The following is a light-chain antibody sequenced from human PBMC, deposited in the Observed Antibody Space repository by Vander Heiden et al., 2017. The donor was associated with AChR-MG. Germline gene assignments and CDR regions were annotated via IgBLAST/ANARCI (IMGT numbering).Light chain of an antibody. V-gene: IGKV3-20*01. CDR1: QSVSSSY. J-gene: IGKJ4*01. CDR2: GAS. CDR3: QQYGSSPPVT. Sequence: EIVLTQSPGPLSLSPGERATLSCRASQSVSSSYLAWYQQKPGQAPRLLIYGASSRATGIPDRFSGSGYGTDFTLTISRREPEDFAVYYCQQYGSSPPVTFGGGTKVEIK.